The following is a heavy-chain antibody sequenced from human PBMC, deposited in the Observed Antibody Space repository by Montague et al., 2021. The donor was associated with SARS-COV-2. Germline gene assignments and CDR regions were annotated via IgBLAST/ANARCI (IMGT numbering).Heavy chain of an antibody. CDR3: ARFIRTGTTSRFDH. Sequence: SETLSLTCAVYLHSVNDLLWRWSREPRPNSMEGWGDVRAAGVTNYNPSLGSRVAIFMDTSRAQFSLTLASLTTADTARYYCARFIRTGTTSRFDHWGPG. V-gene: IGHV4-59*02. CDR1: LHSVNDLL. CDR2: VRAAGVT. J-gene: IGHJ4*02. D-gene: IGHD1-1*01.